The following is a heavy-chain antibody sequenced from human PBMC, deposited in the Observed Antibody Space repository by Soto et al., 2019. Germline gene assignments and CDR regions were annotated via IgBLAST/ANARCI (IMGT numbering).Heavy chain of an antibody. V-gene: IGHV2-5*02. CDR3: ARRAAWGTFDY. D-gene: IGHD7-27*01. CDR1: GFSLSTSGVG. Sequence: QITLKESGPTLVKPTQPLTLTCTFSGFSLSTSGVGVGWIRQPPGKALEWLALIFWDDDKHYSPSLKSRLTIAKDTSKNQVVLTMTDMDPVDTATYYCARRAAWGTFDYWGQVTLVTVSS. CDR2: IFWDDDK. J-gene: IGHJ4*02.